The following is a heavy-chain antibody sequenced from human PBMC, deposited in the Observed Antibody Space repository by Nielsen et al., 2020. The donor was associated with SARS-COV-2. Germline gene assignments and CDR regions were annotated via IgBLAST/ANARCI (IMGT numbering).Heavy chain of an antibody. CDR1: GGTFSSYA. CDR3: ASTYYDFWSGYHAFDP. D-gene: IGHD3-3*01. Sequence: SVKVSCKASGGTFSSYAISWVRQAPGQELEWMGGIIPIFGTANYAQKFQGRVTITADKSTSTAYMELSSLRSEDTAVYYCASTYYDFWSGYHAFDPWGQGTLVTVSS. J-gene: IGHJ5*02. V-gene: IGHV1-69*06. CDR2: IIPIFGTA.